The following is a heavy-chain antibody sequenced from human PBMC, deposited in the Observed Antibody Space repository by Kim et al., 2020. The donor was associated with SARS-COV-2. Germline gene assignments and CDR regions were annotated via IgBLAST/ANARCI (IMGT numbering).Heavy chain of an antibody. CDR2: IKQDGSEK. CDR3: ARESGPGIAVAIFDY. V-gene: IGHV3-7*01. CDR1: GFTFSSYW. J-gene: IGHJ4*02. Sequence: GGSLRLSCAASGFTFSSYWMSWVRQAPGKGLEWVANIKQDGSEKYYVDSVKGRFTISRDNAKNSLYLQMNSLRAEDTAVYYCARESGPGIAVAIFDYWGQGTLVTVSS. D-gene: IGHD6-19*01.